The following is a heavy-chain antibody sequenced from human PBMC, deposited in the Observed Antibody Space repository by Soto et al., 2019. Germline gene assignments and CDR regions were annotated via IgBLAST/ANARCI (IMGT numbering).Heavy chain of an antibody. J-gene: IGHJ4*02. D-gene: IGHD4-17*01. CDR1: GGSVTSGGYY. Sequence: QVQLHESGPGLVKPSQTLSLTCTVSGGSVTSGGYYWTWIRQHPGKGLEWIGYIYYRGTAYYNPTLKRRVSISLEPSKNQFSLTLSSVTAADTAVSYCSTGATTFHGDFVDYWGQGTLVNVSS. CDR2: IYYRGTA. CDR3: STGATTFHGDFVDY. V-gene: IGHV4-31*03.